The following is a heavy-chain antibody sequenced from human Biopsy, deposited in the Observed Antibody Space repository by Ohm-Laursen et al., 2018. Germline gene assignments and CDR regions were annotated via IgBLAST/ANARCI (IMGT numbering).Heavy chain of an antibody. Sequence: SLRLSCAASGVTLSGYGMNWVRQAPGKGLEWVSPISASSSYIYYADSVKGRFTVSRDNTKNTLYLQMNNLRAADTAIYYCSRAYRYGLDAFDMWGQGTMVTVSS. V-gene: IGHV3-21*06. CDR3: SRAYRYGLDAFDM. D-gene: IGHD3-16*01. J-gene: IGHJ3*02. CDR1: GVTLSGYG. CDR2: ISASSSYI.